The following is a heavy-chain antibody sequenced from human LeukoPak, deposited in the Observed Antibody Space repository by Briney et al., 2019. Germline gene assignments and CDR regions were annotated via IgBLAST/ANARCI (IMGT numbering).Heavy chain of an antibody. V-gene: IGHV3-11*05. CDR2: ISSSSSYT. CDR3: ARGGSNYDSIGYYYYGMDV. D-gene: IGHD4-11*01. Sequence: GGSLRLSCAASGFTFSDYYMSWIRQAPGKGLEWVSYISSSSSYTNYADSVKGRFTISRDNAKNSLYLQMNSLRAEDTAVYYCARGGSNYDSIGYYYYGMDVWGQGTTVTVSS. J-gene: IGHJ6*02. CDR1: GFTFSDYY.